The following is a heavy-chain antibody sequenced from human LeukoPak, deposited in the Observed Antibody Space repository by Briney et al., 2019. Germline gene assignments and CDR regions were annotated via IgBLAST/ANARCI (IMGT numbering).Heavy chain of an antibody. CDR1: GFTFDDYA. CDR2: IGWNSGNI. J-gene: IGHJ2*01. V-gene: IGHV3-9*01. D-gene: IGHD2-8*02. CDR3: AKDGAGGRYWYFEI. Sequence: GGSLRFSCAASGFTFDDYAMHWVRHVPGNGLQWVAGIGWNSGNIDYADSVKGRFTISRDNARNSLYLQMNSLSVEDTALYYCAKDGAGGRYWYFEIWGRGTPVTVSS.